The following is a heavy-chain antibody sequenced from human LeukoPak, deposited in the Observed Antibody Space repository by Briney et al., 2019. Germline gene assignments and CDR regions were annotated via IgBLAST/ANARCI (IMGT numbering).Heavy chain of an antibody. D-gene: IGHD5-18*01. Sequence: SETLSLTCAVYGGSFSGYYWSWIRQPPGKGLEWIGEINHSGSTNYNPSLKSRVTISVDTSKNQFSLKLSSVTAEDTAVYYCARGQQPSDYWGQGTLVTVSS. J-gene: IGHJ4*02. CDR2: INHSGST. CDR1: GGSFSGYY. CDR3: ARGQQPSDY. V-gene: IGHV4-34*01.